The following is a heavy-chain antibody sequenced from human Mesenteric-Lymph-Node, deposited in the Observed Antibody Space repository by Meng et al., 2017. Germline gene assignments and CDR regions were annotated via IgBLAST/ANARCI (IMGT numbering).Heavy chain of an antibody. CDR1: GGSISTYY. CDR2: VYYTGST. D-gene: IGHD1-1*01. V-gene: IGHV4-59*01. J-gene: IGHJ3*02. Sequence: SETLSLTCTVSGGSISTYYWSWIRQPPGKGLEWIGFVYYTGSTNYNPSLKSRVTISMDTSKKQFSLKLSSVTAADTAVYYCARTGKSDSGAFDIWGQGTMVTVSS. CDR3: ARTGKSDSGAFDI.